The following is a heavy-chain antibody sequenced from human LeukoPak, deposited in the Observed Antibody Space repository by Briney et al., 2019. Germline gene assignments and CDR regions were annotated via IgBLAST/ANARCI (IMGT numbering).Heavy chain of an antibody. CDR1: GFTFSSYA. V-gene: IGHV3-23*01. CDR3: VKGRERIVVVPAASLE. Sequence: GGSLRLSCAASGFTFSSYAMSWVRQAPGKGLEWVSAISGSGGSTYYADSAKGRFTISRDNSKNTLYLQMNSLRAEDTAVYYCVKGRERIVVVPAASLEWGQGTLVTVSS. CDR2: ISGSGGST. J-gene: IGHJ4*02. D-gene: IGHD2-2*01.